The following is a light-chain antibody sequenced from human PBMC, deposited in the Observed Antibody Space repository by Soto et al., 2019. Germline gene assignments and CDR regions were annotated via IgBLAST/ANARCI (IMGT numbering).Light chain of an antibody. Sequence: EIVMTQSPATLSVSPGERATLSCRASQSVSGNLAWYQQKPGQAPRLLIYGASTRATGIPARFSGSGSGTEFTLTISSLESEDFAVYYCQQYNNWPPYTFGPGTKLEIK. V-gene: IGKV3-15*01. J-gene: IGKJ2*01. CDR1: QSVSGN. CDR3: QQYNNWPPYT. CDR2: GAS.